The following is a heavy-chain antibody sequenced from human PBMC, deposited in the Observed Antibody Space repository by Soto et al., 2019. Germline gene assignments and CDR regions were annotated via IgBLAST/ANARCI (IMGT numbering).Heavy chain of an antibody. CDR3: ARDPFDYDSGIVSPPSRGFDY. V-gene: IGHV3-7*01. CDR1: GFTFRSHW. CDR2: IKQDGSEK. J-gene: IGHJ4*02. Sequence: GGSVRLSCAASGFTFRSHWMSWVRQAPGKGLEWMANIKQDGSEKYYVDSVKGRVTISRDNAKNSLYLQMNSLRAEDTAVYYCARDPFDYDSGIVSPPSRGFDYWGQGILVTVSS. D-gene: IGHD3-22*01.